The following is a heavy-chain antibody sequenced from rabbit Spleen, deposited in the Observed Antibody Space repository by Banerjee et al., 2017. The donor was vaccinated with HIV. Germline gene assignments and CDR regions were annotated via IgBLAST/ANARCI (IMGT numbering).Heavy chain of an antibody. J-gene: IGHJ4*01. D-gene: IGHD1-1*01. CDR3: ARDLVDVIGWNFSL. V-gene: IGHV1S45*01. CDR2: INTATGTT. CDR1: GFSFSDRDV. Sequence: QEQLVESGGDLVKPEGSLTLTCKASGFSFSDRDVMCWVRQAPGKGLEWIACINTATGTTVYATWAKGRFTISRTSSPSVTLQMTSLTAADTATYFCARDLVDVIGWNFSLWGPGTLVTVS.